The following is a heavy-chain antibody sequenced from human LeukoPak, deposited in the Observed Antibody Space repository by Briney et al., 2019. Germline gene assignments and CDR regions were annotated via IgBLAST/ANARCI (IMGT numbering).Heavy chain of an antibody. CDR3: AREKWFGSAFDI. CDR2: IKQDGSEK. Sequence: GGSLRLSCVASGFTFSNYWMSWVRQAPGRGLEWVANIKQDGSEKYYVDFVKGRFTIFRDNAKNSLHLQMNSLRAEDTAVYYCAREKWFGSAFDIWGQGTMVTVSS. J-gene: IGHJ3*02. V-gene: IGHV3-7*01. CDR1: GFTFSNYW. D-gene: IGHD3-10*01.